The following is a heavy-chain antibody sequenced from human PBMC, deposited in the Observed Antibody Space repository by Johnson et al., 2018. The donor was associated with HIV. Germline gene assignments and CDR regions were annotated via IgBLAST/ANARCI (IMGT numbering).Heavy chain of an antibody. J-gene: IGHJ3*02. V-gene: IGHV3-30*18. CDR1: GFTFSSYG. Sequence: VQLVESGGGVVQPGRSMRLSCAASGFTFSSYGMHWVRQAPGKGLEWVAVIAYDGSNKYYADSVKGRFTISMDNSENTMYLQMNSMRAEDTAVYYCAKDRGSSSWFNDAFDIWGQGTMVTVSS. D-gene: IGHD6-13*01. CDR2: IAYDGSNK. CDR3: AKDRGSSSWFNDAFDI.